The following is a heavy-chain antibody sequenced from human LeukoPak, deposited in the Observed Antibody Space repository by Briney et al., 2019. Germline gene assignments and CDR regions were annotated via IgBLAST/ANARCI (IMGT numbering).Heavy chain of an antibody. D-gene: IGHD5-18*01. CDR2: IYHSGST. J-gene: IGHJ4*02. V-gene: IGHV4-38-2*02. CDR3: ARARRIQLWVYYFDY. CDR1: GYPISSGYY. Sequence: PSETLSLTCTVSGYPISSGYYWGWIRQPPGKGLEWIGSIYHSGSTYYNPSLKSRVTISVDTSKNQFSLKLSSVTAADTAVYYCARARRIQLWVYYFDYWGQGTLVTVSS.